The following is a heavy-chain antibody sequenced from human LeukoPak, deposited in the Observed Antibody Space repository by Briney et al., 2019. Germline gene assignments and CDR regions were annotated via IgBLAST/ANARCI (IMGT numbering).Heavy chain of an antibody. D-gene: IGHD5-18*01. V-gene: IGHV1-46*01. CDR1: GYTFTSYF. CDR3: ARGSNVQLWLID. CDR2: INPSGGST. J-gene: IGHJ4*02. Sequence: ASVKVYCKASGYTFTSYFMHWVRQAPGQGLEWMGIINPSGGSTSYAQKFQGRVTMTRDTSTSTVYMELSSLRSEDTAVYYCARGSNVQLWLIDWGQGTLVAVSS.